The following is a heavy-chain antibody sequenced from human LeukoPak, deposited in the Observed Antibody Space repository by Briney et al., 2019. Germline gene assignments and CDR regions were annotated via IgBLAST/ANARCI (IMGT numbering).Heavy chain of an antibody. CDR1: GFTFTSSA. D-gene: IGHD5-12*01. CDR2: IVVGSGNT. V-gene: IGHV1-58*01. CDR3: ARGAGYSGYDRSGEFDY. J-gene: IGHJ4*02. Sequence: ASVKVSCKASGFTFTSSAVQWVRQARGQRLEWIGWIVVGSGNTNYAQKFQERVTITRDMSTSTAYMELSSLRSEDTAVYYCARGAGYSGYDRSGEFDYWGQGTLVTVSS.